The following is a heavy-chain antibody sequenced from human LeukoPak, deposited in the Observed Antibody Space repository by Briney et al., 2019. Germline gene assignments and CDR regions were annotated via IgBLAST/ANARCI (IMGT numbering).Heavy chain of an antibody. CDR3: ATQYYYDGDP. V-gene: IGHV3-30*02. CDR2: LRYDGSSK. D-gene: IGHD3-22*01. J-gene: IGHJ5*02. Sequence: GGSLRLSCAASGFTFSSYDMHWVRQAPGKGLEWVAYLRYDGSSKNYADSVKGRFTISRDNSMNTLYLQMNSLRAEDTAVYYCATQYYYDGDPWGQGTLVVVSS. CDR1: GFTFSSYD.